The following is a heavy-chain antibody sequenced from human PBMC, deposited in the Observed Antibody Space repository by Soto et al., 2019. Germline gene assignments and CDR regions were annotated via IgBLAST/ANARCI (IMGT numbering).Heavy chain of an antibody. CDR2: IKQDGNEK. J-gene: IGHJ4*03. CDR3: ARWPAVAVRGYFDL. V-gene: IGHV3-7*05. Sequence: EEQLVESGGGLVQPGGSLSLSCAASGFSFNRYWMTWVRQAPGKGPEWVAMIKQDGNEKYYVASVRGRFTISRDNTENSLSLRMSSLTAEDTAVYYCARWPAVAVRGYFDLWGQGSLVTVSS. CDR1: GFSFNRYW. D-gene: IGHD2-15*01.